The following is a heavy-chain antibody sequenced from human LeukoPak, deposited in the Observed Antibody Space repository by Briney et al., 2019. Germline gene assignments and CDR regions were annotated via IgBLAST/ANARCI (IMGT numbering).Heavy chain of an antibody. D-gene: IGHD2-15*01. J-gene: IGHJ3*02. V-gene: IGHV3-21*01. CDR3: ASKGYCSGGSCYGRTFDI. Sequence: PGGSLRLSCAASGFTFSSYSMNWVRQAPGKGLEWVSSISSSSSYIYYADSVKGRFTISRDNAKNSLYLQMNSLRAEDTAVYYCASKGYCSGGSCYGRTFDIWGQGTMVTVSP. CDR1: GFTFSSYS. CDR2: ISSSSSYI.